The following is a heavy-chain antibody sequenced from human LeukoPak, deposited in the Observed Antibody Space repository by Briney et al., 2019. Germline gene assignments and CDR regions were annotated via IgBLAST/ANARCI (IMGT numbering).Heavy chain of an antibody. J-gene: IGHJ5*02. D-gene: IGHD1-26*01. CDR2: INTYKGNT. Sequence: GASVKVSCKASGYSLNSYGISWVRQAPGQGLEWMGWINTYKGNTNYAQKFQGRVSMTTDRSTSTAYLELRSLRSDDTAVYYCARDQKVGTTATYTPFDPWGQGTLVTVSS. CDR1: GYSLNSYG. CDR3: ARDQKVGTTATYTPFDP. V-gene: IGHV1-18*01.